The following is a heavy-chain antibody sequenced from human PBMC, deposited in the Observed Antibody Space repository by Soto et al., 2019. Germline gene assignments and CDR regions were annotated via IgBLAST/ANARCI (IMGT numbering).Heavy chain of an antibody. D-gene: IGHD2-15*01. Sequence: GLEWMGWISAYNGNTNYAQKLQGRVTMTTHTSTSTAYMELRSLRSDDTAVYYCARDDLGGGSPHYYYYMAVWGKGTTVTVSS. CDR3: ARDDLGGGSPHYYYYMAV. CDR2: ISAYNGNT. V-gene: IGHV1-18*01. J-gene: IGHJ6*03.